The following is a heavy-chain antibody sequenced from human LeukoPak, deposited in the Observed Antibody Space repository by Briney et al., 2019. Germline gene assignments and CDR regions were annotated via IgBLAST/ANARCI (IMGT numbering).Heavy chain of an antibody. D-gene: IGHD5-18*01. CDR2: IHNSEST. CDR1: GGSISTSSYY. J-gene: IGHJ4*02. V-gene: IGHV4-39*01. Sequence: SETLSLTCTVSGGSISTSSYYWGWIRQPPGKGLEWIGNIHNSESTYYNPSLKSRVTMSVDTSKNQFSLKLSSVTAADTAVYYCARQVTFGYAFAYYFDYWGQGSLVTVSS. CDR3: ARQVTFGYAFAYYFDY.